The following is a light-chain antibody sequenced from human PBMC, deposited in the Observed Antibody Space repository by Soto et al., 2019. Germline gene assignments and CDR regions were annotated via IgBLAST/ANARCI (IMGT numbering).Light chain of an antibody. Sequence: QSVLTQPPSASGTPGQRVTISCSGSGSNIGNSTVNWYQQFPGTAPKLLIYANNRRPSGVPDRFSGSKSGTSASLAISGLQSEDEADYYCAAWDDSLNGYVFGAGTKVTVL. V-gene: IGLV1-44*01. CDR2: ANN. CDR1: GSNIGNST. J-gene: IGLJ1*01. CDR3: AAWDDSLNGYV.